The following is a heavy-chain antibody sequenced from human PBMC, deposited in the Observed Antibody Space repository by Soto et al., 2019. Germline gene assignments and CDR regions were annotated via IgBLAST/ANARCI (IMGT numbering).Heavy chain of an antibody. CDR3: ARGSYSSGWYPYYYYYGMDV. V-gene: IGHV1-8*01. Sequence: ASVKVSCKASGYTFTSYYINWVRQATGQGLEWMGWMNPNSGNTGYAQKFQGRVTMTRNTSISTAYMELSSLRSEDTAVYYCARGSYSSGWYPYYYYYGMDVWGQGTTVTVSS. CDR2: MNPNSGNT. J-gene: IGHJ6*02. CDR1: GYTFTSYY. D-gene: IGHD6-19*01.